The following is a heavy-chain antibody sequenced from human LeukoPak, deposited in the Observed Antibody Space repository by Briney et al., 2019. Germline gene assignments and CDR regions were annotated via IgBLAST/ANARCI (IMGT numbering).Heavy chain of an antibody. CDR2: IIPIFGTA. Sequence: GSSVKVSCKASGGTFSSYAISWVRQAPGQGLEWMGGIIPIFGTANYAQKFQGRVTITADESTSTAYMELSSLRSEDTAVYYCAREGGYSYAPYYYYGMDVWGQGTTVTVSS. CDR1: GGTFSSYA. CDR3: AREGGYSYAPYYYYGMDV. V-gene: IGHV1-69*01. J-gene: IGHJ6*02. D-gene: IGHD5-18*01.